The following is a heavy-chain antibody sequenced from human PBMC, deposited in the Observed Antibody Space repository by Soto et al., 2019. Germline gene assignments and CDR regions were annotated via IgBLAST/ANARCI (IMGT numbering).Heavy chain of an antibody. Sequence: PSESLSLTCTVSRGSISSYYWSSIRQPPGKGLEWIGYIYYSGSTNYNPSLKSRGTISVDTSKNQFSLKLSSVTAADTAVYYCAYGGNGMDVWGQGTTVTVSS. V-gene: IGHV4-59*01. CDR3: AYGGNGMDV. CDR2: IYYSGST. D-gene: IGHD3-16*01. J-gene: IGHJ6*02. CDR1: RGSISSYY.